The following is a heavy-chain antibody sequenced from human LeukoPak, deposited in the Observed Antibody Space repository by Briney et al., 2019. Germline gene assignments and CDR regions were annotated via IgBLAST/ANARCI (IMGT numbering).Heavy chain of an antibody. CDR2: IRYDGSNK. D-gene: IGHD3-10*01. V-gene: IGHV3-30*02. J-gene: IGHJ4*02. CDR1: GFTFSSYG. CDR3: AKESRLYYYGSGSLH. Sequence: GGSLRLSCAASGFTFSSYGMHWVRQAPGKGLEWVAFIRYDGSNKYYADSVKGRFTISRDNSKNTLYLQMNSLRAEDTAVYYCAKESRLYYYGSGSLHWGQGTLVTVSS.